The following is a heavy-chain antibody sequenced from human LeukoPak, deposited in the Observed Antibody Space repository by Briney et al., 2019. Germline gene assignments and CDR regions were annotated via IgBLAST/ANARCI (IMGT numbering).Heavy chain of an antibody. CDR3: ARSSSWLNVYHYYGMDV. Sequence: GTSLRLSCAASGFTFSSYTMHWVRQAPGKGLQWVAIISSDGNNKYYIDSVKGRFTISRDNSKNTLYLQMNSLRADDTAVYYCARSSSWLNVYHYYGMDVWGQGTTATVSS. CDR1: GFTFSSYT. J-gene: IGHJ6*02. CDR2: ISSDGNNK. V-gene: IGHV3-30-3*01. D-gene: IGHD5-24*01.